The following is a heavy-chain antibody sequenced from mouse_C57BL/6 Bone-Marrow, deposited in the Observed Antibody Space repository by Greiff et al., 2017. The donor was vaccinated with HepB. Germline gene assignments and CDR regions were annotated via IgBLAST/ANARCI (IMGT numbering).Heavy chain of an antibody. J-gene: IGHJ3*01. V-gene: IGHV1-82*01. CDR3: ARGDYDVGDY. D-gene: IGHD2-4*01. Sequence: VQRVESGPELVKPGASVKISCKASGYSFSSSWMHWVKQRPGKGLEWIGRIYPGDGDTNHNGKLKGKATLTADKSSSTAYMQLSSLTSEDSAVYFCARGDYDVGDYWGQGTLVTVSA. CDR2: IYPGDGDT. CDR1: GYSFSSSW.